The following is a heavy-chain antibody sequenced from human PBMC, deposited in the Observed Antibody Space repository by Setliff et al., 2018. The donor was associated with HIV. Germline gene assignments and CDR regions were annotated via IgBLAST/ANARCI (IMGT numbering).Heavy chain of an antibody. J-gene: IGHJ5*02. CDR2: IYYSGST. CDR3: AREEEQQPGGWFDP. CDR1: GGSISSYY. Sequence: SETLSLTCTVSGGSISSYYWSWIRQPPGKGLEWIGYIYYSGSTNYNPSLKSRVTISVDTSKNQFSLKLSSVTAADTAVYYCAREEEQQPGGWFDPWGQGTLVTVSS. V-gene: IGHV4-59*01. D-gene: IGHD6-13*01.